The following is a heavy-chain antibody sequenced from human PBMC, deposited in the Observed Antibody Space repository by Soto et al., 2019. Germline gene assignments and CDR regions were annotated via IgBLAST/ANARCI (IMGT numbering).Heavy chain of an antibody. V-gene: IGHV4-34*01. CDR1: GGSFSGYY. J-gene: IGHJ4*02. CDR2: INHSGSI. Sequence: SETLSLTCAVYGGSFSGYYWSWIRQPPGKGLEWIGEINHSGSINYNPSLKSRVTISVDTSTKQFSLKLSSVTAADTAVYYCAALYVWGSYRQINKQTNCDCWGQGTLVTVSS. CDR3: AALYVWGSYRQINKQTNCDC. D-gene: IGHD3-16*02.